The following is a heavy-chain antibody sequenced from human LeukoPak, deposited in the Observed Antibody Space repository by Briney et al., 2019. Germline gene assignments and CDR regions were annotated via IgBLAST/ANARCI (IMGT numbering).Heavy chain of an antibody. D-gene: IGHD4-11*01. CDR1: GFTFSSYG. V-gene: IGHV3-30*02. J-gene: IGHJ3*02. Sequence: HPGGSLRLSCAASGFTFSSYGMHWVRQAPGKGLEWVAFIRYDGSNKYYADSVKGRFIISRDNSKNTLYLQMNSLRAEDTAVYYCARGSSTVSGAFDIWGQGTMVTVSS. CDR2: IRYDGSNK. CDR3: ARGSSTVSGAFDI.